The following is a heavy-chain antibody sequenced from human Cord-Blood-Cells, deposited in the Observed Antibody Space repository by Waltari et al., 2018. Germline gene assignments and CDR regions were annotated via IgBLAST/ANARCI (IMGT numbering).Heavy chain of an antibody. Sequence: QVQLVQSGAEVKKPGSSVKVSCKASGGTFSSYAISWVRQAPGQGLEWMGGIIPILGTANYAQKFQGRVTITADESTSTAYMELSSLRSEDTAVYYCARSPPIPRTTDNWFDPWGQGTLVTVSS. J-gene: IGHJ5*02. V-gene: IGHV1-69*01. CDR3: ARSPPIPRTTDNWFDP. D-gene: IGHD1-1*01. CDR1: GGTFSSYA. CDR2: IIPILGTA.